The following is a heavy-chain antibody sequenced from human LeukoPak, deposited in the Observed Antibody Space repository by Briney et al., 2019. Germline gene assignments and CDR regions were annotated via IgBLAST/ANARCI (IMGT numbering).Heavy chain of an antibody. CDR3: ARRRGPYGDYVFDY. J-gene: IGHJ4*02. D-gene: IGHD4-17*01. Sequence: SETLSLTCTVSGGSISSSSYYWGCIRQPPGKGLEWIGSIYYSGSTYYNPSLKSRVTISVDTSKNQFSLKLSSVTAADTAVYYCARRRGPYGDYVFDYWGQGTLVTVSS. V-gene: IGHV4-39*01. CDR1: GGSISSSSYY. CDR2: IYYSGST.